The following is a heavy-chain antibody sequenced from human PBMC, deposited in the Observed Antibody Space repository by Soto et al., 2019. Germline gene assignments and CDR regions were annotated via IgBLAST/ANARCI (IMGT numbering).Heavy chain of an antibody. V-gene: IGHV3-21*01. CDR3: ARGAEYISPIGAN. CDR2: ISSDSSYI. CDR1: GFTFSSYS. D-gene: IGHD6-6*01. J-gene: IGHJ4*02. Sequence: GGSLRLSCAASGFTFSSYSMNWVRQAPGKGLEWVSSISSDSSYIYYAGSVKGRFTISRDNAKNSLYLQMNSLRAEDCAEDSGARGAEYISPIGANCGQGTLVTVSS.